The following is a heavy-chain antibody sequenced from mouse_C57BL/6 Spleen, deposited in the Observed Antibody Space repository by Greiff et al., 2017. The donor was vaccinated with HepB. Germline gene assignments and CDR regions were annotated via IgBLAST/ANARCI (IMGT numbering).Heavy chain of an antibody. D-gene: IGHD1-1*01. CDR2: ISSGGDYI. J-gene: IGHJ4*01. CDR3: TRDKTTVDYYAMDY. V-gene: IGHV5-9-1*02. CDR1: GFTFSSYA. Sequence: EVKLVESGEGLVKPGGSLKLSCAASGFTFSSYAMSWVRQTPEKRLEWVAYISSGGDYIYYADTVKGRFTISRDNARNTLYLQMSSLKSEDTAMYYCTRDKTTVDYYAMDYWGQGTSVTVSS.